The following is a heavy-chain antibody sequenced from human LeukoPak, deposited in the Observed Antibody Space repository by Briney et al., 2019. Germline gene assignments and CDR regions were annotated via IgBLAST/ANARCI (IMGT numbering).Heavy chain of an antibody. CDR2: MNPNSGNT. J-gene: IGHJ6*02. Sequence: ASVKVSCKASGYTFTSYDINWVRQATGQGLEWMGWMNPNSGNTGYAQKFQGRVTMTRNTSISTAYMELSSLRSEDTAVYYCARVRVATPGYGMDVWGQGTTVTVSS. D-gene: IGHD5-12*01. CDR3: ARVRVATPGYGMDV. CDR1: GYTFTSYD. V-gene: IGHV1-8*01.